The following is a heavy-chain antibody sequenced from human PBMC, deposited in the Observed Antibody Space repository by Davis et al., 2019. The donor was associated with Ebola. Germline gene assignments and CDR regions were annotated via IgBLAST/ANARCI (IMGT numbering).Heavy chain of an antibody. J-gene: IGHJ4*02. V-gene: IGHV3-11*01. D-gene: IGHD1-7*01. CDR1: GFSFSDYY. CDR3: TTTARGGNWNYPSGLDY. CDR2: ISRSGTII. Sequence: GESLKISCSASGFSFSDYYMSWIRQAPGKGLEWVSFISRSGTIIHYADSVKGRFTISRDNTKNSLYLQMNSLRAEDTAVYFCTTTARGGNWNYPSGLDYWGQGTVVTVSS.